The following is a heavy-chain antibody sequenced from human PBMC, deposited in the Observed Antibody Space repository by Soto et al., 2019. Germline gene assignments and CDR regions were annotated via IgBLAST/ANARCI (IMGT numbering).Heavy chain of an antibody. Sequence: QVQLVQSGAEVKKPGSSVKVSCKASGGTFSSYAISWVRQAPGQGLEWMGGIIPIFGTANYAQKFQGRVTITASESASTAYTELSSLSTEDTAVYYCARVGNEATTLDYWGQGTLVTVSS. J-gene: IGHJ4*02. V-gene: IGHV1-69*12. CDR3: ARVGNEATTLDY. CDR1: GGTFSSYA. D-gene: IGHD5-12*01. CDR2: IIPIFGTA.